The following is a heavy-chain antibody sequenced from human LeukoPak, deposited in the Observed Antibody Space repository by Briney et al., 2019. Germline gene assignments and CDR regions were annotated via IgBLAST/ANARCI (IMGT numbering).Heavy chain of an antibody. J-gene: IGHJ4*02. Sequence: TGGSLRLSCAASGFTVSSNYMSWVRQAPGKGLEWVSVIYSGGSTYYADSVKGRFTISRDNSKNTLYLQMNSLRAEDTAVYYCARDLPGIAAADNYWGQGTLVTVSS. CDR2: IYSGGST. CDR3: ARDLPGIAAADNY. V-gene: IGHV3-53*01. D-gene: IGHD6-13*01. CDR1: GFTVSSNY.